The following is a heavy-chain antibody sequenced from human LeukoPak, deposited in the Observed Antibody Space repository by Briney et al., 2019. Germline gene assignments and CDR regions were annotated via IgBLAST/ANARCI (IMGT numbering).Heavy chain of an antibody. Sequence: GESLKISCKGSGYRFTSYWIGWVRQMPGKGLEWMGIIYPGDSDTRYSPSFQGQVTISADKSISTAYLQWSSLRASDTAMYYCARHEGSDSSGYYVDYWGQGTLVTVSS. J-gene: IGHJ4*02. CDR1: GYRFTSYW. CDR2: IYPGDSDT. D-gene: IGHD3-22*01. V-gene: IGHV5-51*01. CDR3: ARHEGSDSSGYYVDY.